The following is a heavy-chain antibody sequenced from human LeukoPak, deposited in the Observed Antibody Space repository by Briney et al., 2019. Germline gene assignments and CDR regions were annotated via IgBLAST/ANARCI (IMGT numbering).Heavy chain of an antibody. Sequence: GGSLRLSCAASGFTFSSYAMSWVRQAPGKGLEWVSAISGSGGSTYYADSVKGRFTISRDNSKNTLYLQMNSLRAEDTAIYYCAKFVSSGTTRDYWGQGTLVTVSS. J-gene: IGHJ4*02. V-gene: IGHV3-23*01. CDR2: ISGSGGST. D-gene: IGHD3-10*01. CDR3: AKFVSSGTTRDY. CDR1: GFTFSSYA.